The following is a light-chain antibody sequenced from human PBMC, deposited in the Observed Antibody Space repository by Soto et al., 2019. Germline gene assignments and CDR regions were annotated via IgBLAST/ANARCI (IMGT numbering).Light chain of an antibody. CDR2: EVS. J-gene: IGLJ1*01. CDR3: SSYTTSNTPLYV. V-gene: IGLV2-14*01. Sequence: QSVLTQPASVSGSPGQSITISCTGTSSDTAGYNYVSWHQQHPGKAPKLMIYEVSNRPSGVSNRFSGSQSGNTASLTISGLQAEDEANYYCSSYTTSNTPLYVFGTGTKVTVL. CDR1: SSDTAGYNY.